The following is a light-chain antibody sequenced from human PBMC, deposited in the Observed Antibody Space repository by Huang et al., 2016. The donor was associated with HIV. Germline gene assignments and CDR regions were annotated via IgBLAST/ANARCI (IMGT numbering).Light chain of an antibody. CDR2: GAS. CDR1: QSVTNN. V-gene: IGKV3-15*01. CDR3: QQYNNWPPSRT. J-gene: IGKJ1*01. Sequence: EIVMTQSPATLSVSPGERVTLSCRASQSVTNNLAWYQQKPGQAPRLLIFGASTRATGIPARVSGSGSGTEFTLTISSLQSEDFAVYYCQQYNNWPPSRTFGQGTKVEIK.